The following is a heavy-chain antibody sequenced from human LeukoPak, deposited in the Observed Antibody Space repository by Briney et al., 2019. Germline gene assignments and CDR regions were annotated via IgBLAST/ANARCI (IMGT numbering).Heavy chain of an antibody. D-gene: IGHD2-2*01. J-gene: IGHJ4*02. V-gene: IGHV3-23*01. CDR1: GFTFSSYA. CDR2: ISSSGGST. CDR3: AREVRRFIDIVVVPAAPSTTAPFDY. Sequence: GGSLRLSCAASGFTFSSYAMSWVRQAPGKGLEWVSAISSSGGSTYYADSVKGRFTISRDNSKNTLYLQMNSLRAEDTAVYYCAREVRRFIDIVVVPAAPSTTAPFDYWGQGTLVTVSS.